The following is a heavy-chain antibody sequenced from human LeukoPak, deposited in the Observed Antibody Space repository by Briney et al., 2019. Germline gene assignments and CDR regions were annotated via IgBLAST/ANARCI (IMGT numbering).Heavy chain of an antibody. Sequence: GASVKVSCKASGYTFTSYYMHWVRQAPGQGLEWMGIINPSGGSTSYAQKFQGRVTMTRDTSTSTVYMELRSLRSEDTAVYYCARDLYKGGDGPNAFDIWGQGTMVTVSS. CDR3: ARDLYKGGDGPNAFDI. V-gene: IGHV1-46*01. J-gene: IGHJ3*02. CDR2: INPSGGST. D-gene: IGHD4-17*01. CDR1: GYTFTSYY.